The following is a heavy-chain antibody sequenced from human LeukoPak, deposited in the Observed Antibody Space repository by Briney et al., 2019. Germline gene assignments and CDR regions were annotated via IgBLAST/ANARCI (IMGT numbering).Heavy chain of an antibody. Sequence: ASVKVSCKASGYTLTSYYMHWVRQAPGQGLEWMGIINPSGGSTSYAQKFQGRVTMTRDTSTTIVYMELSSLRSEDTAVYYCARTGSSSTWLYYFDYWGQGTLVTVSS. CDR3: ARTGSSSTWLYYFDY. J-gene: IGHJ4*02. CDR1: GYTLTSYY. D-gene: IGHD6-13*01. V-gene: IGHV1-46*01. CDR2: INPSGGST.